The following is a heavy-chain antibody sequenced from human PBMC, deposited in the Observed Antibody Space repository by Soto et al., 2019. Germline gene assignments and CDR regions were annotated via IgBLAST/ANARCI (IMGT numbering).Heavy chain of an antibody. CDR1: GCSISSGDYY. J-gene: IGHJ6*02. Sequence: SETLSLTCSFSGCSISSGDYYLSWIRQPPGKGLEWIGYIYYSGSTYYNPSLKSRVTISVDTSKNQFSLKLSSVTAADTAVYYCARDQTSQYSYGYLGIKDGMDVWGQGTTVTVSS. V-gene: IGHV4-30-4*01. D-gene: IGHD5-18*01. CDR3: ARDQTSQYSYGYLGIKDGMDV. CDR2: IYYSGST.